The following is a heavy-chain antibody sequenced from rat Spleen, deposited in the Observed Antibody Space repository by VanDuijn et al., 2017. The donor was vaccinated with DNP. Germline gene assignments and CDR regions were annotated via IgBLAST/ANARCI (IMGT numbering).Heavy chain of an antibody. Sequence: EVQLVESGGGLVQPGRSLKLSCAASGFTFSDYYMAWVRQAPTRGLEWVAYITYDGSSTYYGDSVKGRFTISRDNAKSTLYLQMNSLRSEDMATYYCARGANWEGNWFAYWGQGTLVTVSS. D-gene: IGHD5-1*01. CDR1: GFTFSDYY. CDR3: ARGANWEGNWFAY. J-gene: IGHJ3*01. CDR2: ITYDGSST. V-gene: IGHV5-22*01.